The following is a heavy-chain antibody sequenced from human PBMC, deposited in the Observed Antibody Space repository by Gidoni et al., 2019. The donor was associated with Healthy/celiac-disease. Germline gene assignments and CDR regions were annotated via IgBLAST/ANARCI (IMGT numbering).Heavy chain of an antibody. CDR2: ITHSGST. V-gene: IGHV4-34*01. CDR1: VGSFCGYY. J-gene: IGHJ4*02. CDR3: ARARPRLAAAGYYFDY. Sequence: QVQLQQWRAGLLKPSDTLSLSCAVYVGSFCGYYWSWIRQPPGKGLEGIGEITHSGSTNYNPSHKSRVTISVDTSKNQFSLKLSSVTAADTAVYYGARARPRLAAAGYYFDYWGQGTLVTVSS. D-gene: IGHD6-13*01.